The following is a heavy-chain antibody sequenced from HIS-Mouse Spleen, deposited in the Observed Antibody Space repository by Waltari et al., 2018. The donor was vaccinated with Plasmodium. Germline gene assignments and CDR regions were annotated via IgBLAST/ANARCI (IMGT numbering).Heavy chain of an antibody. CDR1: GFTFSSYW. V-gene: IGHV3-7*01. CDR3: ASSWYWYFDL. CDR2: IKPSGSEK. J-gene: IGHJ2*01. Sequence: EVQLVESGGGLVQPGGSLRLSCAASGFTFSSYWMSWVRQAPGEGREWVAKIKPSGSEKYYGDSVKGRFTISRDNAKNSLYLQMNSLRAEDTAVYYCASSWYWYFDLWGRGTLVTVSS. D-gene: IGHD6-13*01.